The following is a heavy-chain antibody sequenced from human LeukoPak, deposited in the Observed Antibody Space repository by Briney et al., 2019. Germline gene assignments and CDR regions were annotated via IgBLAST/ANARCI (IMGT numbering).Heavy chain of an antibody. D-gene: IGHD3-10*01. Sequence: SETLSLTCAVYGGSFSGYYWSWIRQLPGKGLEWIGEINHSGSTNYNPSLKSRVTISVDTSKNQFSLKLSSVTAADTAVYYCARGGRVRFGTWGQGTLVTVSS. V-gene: IGHV4-34*01. CDR1: GGSFSGYY. CDR3: ARGGRVRFGT. CDR2: INHSGST. J-gene: IGHJ5*02.